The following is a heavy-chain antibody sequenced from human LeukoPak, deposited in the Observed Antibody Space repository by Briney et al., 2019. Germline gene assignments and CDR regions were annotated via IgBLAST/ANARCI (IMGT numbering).Heavy chain of an antibody. CDR1: GFTLSSYA. D-gene: IGHD2-21*01. Sequence: PGGSLRLSCAASGFTLSSYAMSWVRQAPGKGLGWVSAISGSSTSTYYADSVTGRFTISRDNSKNTLYLQMNSLRAEDTAIYYCAKDGVRDSPSVFDCWGQGTLVTVSS. CDR2: ISGSSTST. J-gene: IGHJ4*02. CDR3: AKDGVRDSPSVFDC. V-gene: IGHV3-23*01.